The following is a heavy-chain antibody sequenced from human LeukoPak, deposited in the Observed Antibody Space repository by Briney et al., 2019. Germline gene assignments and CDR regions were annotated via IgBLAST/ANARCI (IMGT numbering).Heavy chain of an antibody. CDR3: ARKISDSSWPHDY. V-gene: IGHV3-23*01. Sequence: PGGSLRLSCAASGFTFSSYAMTWVRQAPGEGLEWVSAASGSGSSTYYADSVKGRFTISRDNSKNTLYLQMNSLRAEDTAVYYCARKISDSSWPHDYWGQGTLVTVSS. J-gene: IGHJ4*02. D-gene: IGHD6-13*01. CDR1: GFTFSSYA. CDR2: ASGSGSST.